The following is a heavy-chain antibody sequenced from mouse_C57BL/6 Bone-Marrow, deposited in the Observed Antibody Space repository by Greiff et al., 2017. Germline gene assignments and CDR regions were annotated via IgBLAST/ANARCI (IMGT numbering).Heavy chain of an antibody. J-gene: IGHJ4*01. V-gene: IGHV1-22*01. D-gene: IGHD1-1*01. CDR3: ARYLYYYGSSSGAMDY. CDR1: GYTFTDYN. Sequence: VQLKESGPELVKPGASVKMSCKASGYTFTDYNMHWVKQSNGKSLEWIGYINPNNGGTSYNQKFKGKATLTVNKSSSTAYMELRSLTSEDSAVYYCARYLYYYGSSSGAMDYWGQGTSVTVSS. CDR2: INPNNGGT.